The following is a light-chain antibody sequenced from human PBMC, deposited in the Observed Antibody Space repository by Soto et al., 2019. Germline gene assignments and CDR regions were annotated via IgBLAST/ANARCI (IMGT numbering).Light chain of an antibody. CDR3: MQAQQTPLT. CDR2: LGS. J-gene: IGKJ4*01. V-gene: IGKV2-28*01. CDR1: QSLLHSNEYNY. Sequence: DIVMTQSPLSLPVTPGEPASISCRSSQSLLHSNEYNYLDWYLQTPGQSPQLLIYLGSNRASGVPDRFSGSGSGTDFTLQISRVEAEDVGVYYCMQAQQTPLTFGGGTKVEI.